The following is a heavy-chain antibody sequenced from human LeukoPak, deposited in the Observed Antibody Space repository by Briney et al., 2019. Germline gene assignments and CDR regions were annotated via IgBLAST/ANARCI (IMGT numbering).Heavy chain of an antibody. CDR2: TNPNSGGT. V-gene: IGHV1-2*02. CDR1: GYTFTGYY. CDR3: ARDFTSSAMIVVVIPYFDY. D-gene: IGHD3-22*01. Sequence: ASVKVSCKASGYTFTGYYMHWVRQAPGQGLEWMGWTNPNSGGTNYAQKFQGRVTMTRDTSISTAYMELSRLRSDDTAVYYCARDFTSSAMIVVVIPYFDYWGQGTLVTVSS. J-gene: IGHJ4*02.